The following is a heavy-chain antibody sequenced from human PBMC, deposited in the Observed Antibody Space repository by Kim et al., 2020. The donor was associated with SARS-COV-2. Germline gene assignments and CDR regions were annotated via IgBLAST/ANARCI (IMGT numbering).Heavy chain of an antibody. V-gene: IGHV4-59*10. D-gene: IGHD1-1*01. J-gene: IGHJ3*01. Sequence: NYTPTRKGRTPMSVDTSKNHVSLKLSAVTAADTAVYYCARSEQYLVLAFDFWGQGTMVTVSS. CDR3: ARSEQYLVLAFDF.